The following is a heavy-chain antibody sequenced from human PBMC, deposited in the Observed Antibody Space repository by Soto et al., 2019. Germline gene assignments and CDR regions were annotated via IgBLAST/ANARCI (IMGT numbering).Heavy chain of an antibody. CDR3: ASGRLYYDFWSGYSNWFDP. CDR1: GGSFSGYY. V-gene: IGHV4-34*01. Sequence: SETLSLTCAVYGGSFSGYYWSWIRQPPGQGLEWIGETNHSGSTNYNPSLKSLVTISVDTSKNQSSLKLSSVTAADTAVYYCASGRLYYDFWSGYSNWFDPWGQGTLVTVSS. J-gene: IGHJ5*02. CDR2: TNHSGST. D-gene: IGHD3-3*01.